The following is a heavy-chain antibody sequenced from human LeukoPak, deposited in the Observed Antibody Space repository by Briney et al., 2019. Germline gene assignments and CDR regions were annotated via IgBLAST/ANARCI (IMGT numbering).Heavy chain of an antibody. CDR3: ARVSMGGSYEGY. Sequence: GGSLRLSCAASGLTFSKYSMTWVRQAPGKGLEWVSFIDTSSTTMYYTDSVKGRFTISRDNAKNSLYLQMNSLKVEDTAIYYCARVSMGGSYEGYWGQGTLVTVSS. D-gene: IGHD1-26*01. J-gene: IGHJ4*02. CDR1: GLTFSKYS. V-gene: IGHV3-48*04. CDR2: IDTSSTTM.